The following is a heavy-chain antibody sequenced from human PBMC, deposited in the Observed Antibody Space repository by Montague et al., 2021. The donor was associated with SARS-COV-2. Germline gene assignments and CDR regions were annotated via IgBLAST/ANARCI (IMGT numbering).Heavy chain of an antibody. CDR1: GFTFSSYP. D-gene: IGHD3-22*01. CDR3: ARDGFPDSGGYSHFDY. J-gene: IGHJ4*02. CDR2: ISYDGNNK. Sequence: SLRLSCAASGFTFSSYPMHWVRQAPGKGLEWVAVISYDGNNKYVDSVKGRFTISRDISKNTLYLQMNSLRVEDTAVYYCARDGFPDSGGYSHFDYWGQGTLVTVSS. V-gene: IGHV3-30*04.